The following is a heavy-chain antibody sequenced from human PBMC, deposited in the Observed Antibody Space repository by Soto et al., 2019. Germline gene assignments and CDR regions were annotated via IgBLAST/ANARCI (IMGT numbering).Heavy chain of an antibody. CDR1: GFSLTTSGMC. CDR3: SRTVSNSHFDN. V-gene: IGHV2-70*01. Sequence: SGPTRVNPRQGLTLSCHFSGFSLTTSGMCVTWIRQAPGKALEWLALIDWDYDKIYGSSLKTRLTLGKDPASDRVVLTMTDVGPADTATYYCSRTVSNSHFDNWGQVFLVTASS. D-gene: IGHD2-8*01. CDR2: IDWDYDK. J-gene: IGHJ4*02.